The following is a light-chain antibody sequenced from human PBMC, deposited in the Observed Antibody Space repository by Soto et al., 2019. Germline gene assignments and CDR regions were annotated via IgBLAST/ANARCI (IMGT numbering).Light chain of an antibody. Sequence: ALTQPASVSGSPGQSITISCTGTSSDVGSYNLVSWYHQHPGKAPKLMIYEGSKRPSGVSNRFSGSKSGNTASLTISGLQAEDEADYYCCSYASSSTPYVFGTGTKVTVL. J-gene: IGLJ1*01. V-gene: IGLV2-23*01. CDR3: CSYASSSTPYV. CDR2: EGS. CDR1: SSDVGSYNL.